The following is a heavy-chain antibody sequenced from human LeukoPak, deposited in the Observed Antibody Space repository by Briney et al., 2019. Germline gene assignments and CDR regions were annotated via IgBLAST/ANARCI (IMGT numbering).Heavy chain of an antibody. CDR3: ARDRLEPEGYFDY. Sequence: GGSLRLSCAASGFTFSSYSMNWVRQAPGKGLEWVSSISSSSSYIYYADSVKGRFTISRDNAKNSLYLQMNSLRAEDTAVYYCARDRLEPEGYFDYWGQGTLVTVSS. J-gene: IGHJ4*02. V-gene: IGHV3-21*01. CDR1: GFTFSSYS. CDR2: ISSSSSYI. D-gene: IGHD3-16*01.